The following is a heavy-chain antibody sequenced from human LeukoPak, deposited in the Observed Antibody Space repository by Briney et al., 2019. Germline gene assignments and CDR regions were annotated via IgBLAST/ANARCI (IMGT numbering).Heavy chain of an antibody. J-gene: IGHJ5*02. V-gene: IGHV1-18*01. CDR1: GYTFTSYG. D-gene: IGHD2-15*01. Sequence: GASVKVSCKASGYTFTSYGISWVRQAPGQGLEWMGWISAYNGNTNYAQKLQDRVTMTTDTSTSTAYMELRSLRSDDTAVYYCARDVYCSGGSCYPRSGWFDPWGQGTLVTVSS. CDR3: ARDVYCSGGSCYPRSGWFDP. CDR2: ISAYNGNT.